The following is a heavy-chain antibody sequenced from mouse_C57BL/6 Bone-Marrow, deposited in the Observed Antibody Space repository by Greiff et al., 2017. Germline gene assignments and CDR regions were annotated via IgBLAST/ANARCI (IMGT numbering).Heavy chain of an antibody. CDR2: INPNNGGT. CDR3: ARDYGSSYYWYFDV. J-gene: IGHJ1*03. V-gene: IGHV1-18*01. Sequence: EVQLQQSGPELVKPGASVKIPCKASGYTFTDYNMDWVKQSHGKSLEWIGDINPNNGGTSYNQKFKGKATLTVAKSSSTAYMELRSLTSEDTAVYYGARDYGSSYYWYFDVWGTGTTVTVSS. D-gene: IGHD1-1*01. CDR1: GYTFTDYN.